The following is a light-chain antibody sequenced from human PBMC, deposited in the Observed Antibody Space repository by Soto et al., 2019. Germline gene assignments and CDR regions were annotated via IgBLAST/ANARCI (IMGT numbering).Light chain of an antibody. CDR1: SGHSTYI. CDR2: LEGSGSY. V-gene: IGLV4-60*02. Sequence: QLVPTQSSSASASLGSSVKLTCTLSSGHSTYIIAWYQQQPGKAPRYLMKLEGSGSYNKGSGIPDRFSGSSSGADRYLTISNLQFEDEADYYCETWDTNVVVFGGGTKLTVL. CDR3: ETWDTNVVV. J-gene: IGLJ2*01.